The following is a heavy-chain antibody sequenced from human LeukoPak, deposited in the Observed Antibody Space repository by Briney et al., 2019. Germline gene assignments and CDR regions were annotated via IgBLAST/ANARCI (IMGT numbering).Heavy chain of an antibody. J-gene: IGHJ4*02. CDR2: ISGSGDST. D-gene: IGHD1-7*01. CDR3: AKIRVVFNWNYAYYFDY. V-gene: IGHV3-23*01. CDR1: GFTFSTYA. Sequence: GGSLRLSCAASGFTFSTYAMTWVRQSPGKGLEWVSTISGSGDSTYYADSVKGRFTISRDNSKNTLYLQMNSLRAEDTAVYYCAKIRVVFNWNYAYYFDYWGQGTLVTVSS.